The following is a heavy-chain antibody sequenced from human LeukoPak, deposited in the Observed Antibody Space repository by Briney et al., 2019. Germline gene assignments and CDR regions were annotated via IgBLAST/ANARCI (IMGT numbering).Heavy chain of an antibody. CDR3: ARGPPNWGFDF. V-gene: IGHV1-8*01. D-gene: IGHD7-27*01. CDR1: GYTFTSYD. CDR2: MSPNSGDT. J-gene: IGHJ4*02. Sequence: ASVKVSRKASGYTFTSYDINWVRHATGQGLEWMGWMSPNSGDTGYAQKFQGRVTMTRDTSISTAYMGLTSLRSEDTAIYYCARGPPNWGFDFWGQGALVTVSS.